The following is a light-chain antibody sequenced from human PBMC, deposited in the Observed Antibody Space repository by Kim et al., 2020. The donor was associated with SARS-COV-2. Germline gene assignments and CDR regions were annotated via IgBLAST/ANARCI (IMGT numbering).Light chain of an antibody. CDR1: SSDVDYYIY. V-gene: IGLV2-8*01. J-gene: IGLJ2*01. CDR3: SSFDGINKV. CDR2: EVT. Sequence: PEQLVTTSCTGSSSDVDYYIYVSWHQQPPGTAPKLLIREVTKRPSGVHDRFSGSKSGNTAPLTVSGHQADDEDDYYCSSFDGINKVFGGGTQLTVL.